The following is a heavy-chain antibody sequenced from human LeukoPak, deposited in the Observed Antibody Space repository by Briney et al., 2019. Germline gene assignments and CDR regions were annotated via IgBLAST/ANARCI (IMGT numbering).Heavy chain of an antibody. CDR2: IYTSGST. V-gene: IGHV4-4*07. CDR1: GGSISSYY. Sequence: SETLSLTXTVSGGSISSYYWSWIRQPAGKGLEWIGRIYTSGSTNYNPSPKSRVTMSVDTSKNQFSLKLSSVTAADTAVYYCAREVYYYDSSGFGYWGQGTLVTVSS. J-gene: IGHJ4*02. D-gene: IGHD3-22*01. CDR3: AREVYYYDSSGFGY.